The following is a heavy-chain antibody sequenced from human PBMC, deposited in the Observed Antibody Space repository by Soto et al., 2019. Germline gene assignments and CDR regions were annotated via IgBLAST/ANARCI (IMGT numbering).Heavy chain of an antibody. CDR1: GFTFSSYA. V-gene: IGHV3-30-3*01. J-gene: IGHJ4*02. Sequence: GGSLRLSCAASGFTFSSYAIHWVRQAPCKGLEWVAVISYDGINKYYADSVKGRFTISRDNSKNTLYLQMNSLRAEDTAVYYCERVPISRIAPRGSFFDYSGQRTLVTLSS. D-gene: IGHD6-6*01. CDR3: ERVPISRIAPRGSFFDY. CDR2: ISYDGINK.